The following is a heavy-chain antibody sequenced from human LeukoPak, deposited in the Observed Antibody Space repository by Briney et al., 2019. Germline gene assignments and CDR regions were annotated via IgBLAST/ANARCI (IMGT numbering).Heavy chain of an antibody. D-gene: IGHD1-26*01. CDR1: GGSISSYC. CDR3: ARMYSGTYGGIDN. J-gene: IGHJ4*02. CDR2: IYSSGST. Sequence: SETLSLTCTVSGGSISSYCWSWIRQPAGEGLEWIGRIYSSGSTNYNPSLRSRVTLSVATSKNQFSLKLSSVTAADTAVYYCARMYSGTYGGIDNWGQGTLVTVSS. V-gene: IGHV4-4*07.